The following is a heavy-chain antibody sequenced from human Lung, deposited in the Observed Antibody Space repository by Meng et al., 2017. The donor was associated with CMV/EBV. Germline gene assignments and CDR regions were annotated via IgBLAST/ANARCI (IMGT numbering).Heavy chain of an antibody. D-gene: IGHD2-2*01. CDR3: ARTPKDIVVVPADSFYFDY. V-gene: IGHV3-30-3*01. CDR1: GFTFSSYA. CDR2: ISYEGSNK. J-gene: IGHJ4*02. Sequence: GGSXRLSCAASGFTFSSYAMHWVRQAPGKGLEWVAVISYEGSNKYYADSVKGRFTISRDNSKNTLYLQMNSLRAEDTAVYYCARTPKDIVVVPADSFYFDYWXQGTLVTSPQ.